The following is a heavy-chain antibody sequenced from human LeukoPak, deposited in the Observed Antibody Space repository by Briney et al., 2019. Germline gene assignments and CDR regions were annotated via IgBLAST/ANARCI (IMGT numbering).Heavy chain of an antibody. J-gene: IGHJ4*01. CDR2: INHSGST. V-gene: IGHV4-34*01. CDR1: GGSFSGYY. Sequence: SETLSLTCAVYGGSFSGYYWSWIRQPPGKGLEWIGEINHSGSTNYNPSLKSRVTISVDTSKNQFSLKLSSVTAADTAVYYCAREGSVYFDYWGQEPWSPSPQ. CDR3: AREGSVYFDY.